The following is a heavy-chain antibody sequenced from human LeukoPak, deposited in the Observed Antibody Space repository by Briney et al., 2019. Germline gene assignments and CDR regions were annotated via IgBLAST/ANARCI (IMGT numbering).Heavy chain of an antibody. CDR3: ARRVLPYGDYDY. CDR1: GYTFTSYD. D-gene: IGHD4-17*01. V-gene: IGHV1-8*03. J-gene: IGHJ4*02. CDR2: MNPNSGNT. Sequence: ASVKVSCKASGYTFTSYDINWVRQATGQGLEWMGWMNPNSGNTGYAQKFQGRVTITRNTSISTAYMELSSLRSEGTAVYYCARRVLPYGDYDYWGQGTLVTVSS.